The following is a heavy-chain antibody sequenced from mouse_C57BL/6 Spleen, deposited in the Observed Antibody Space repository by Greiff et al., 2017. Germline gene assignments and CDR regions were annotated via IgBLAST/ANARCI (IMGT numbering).Heavy chain of an antibody. CDR1: GFTFSSYT. V-gene: IGHV5-9*01. CDR3: ALNRYYAMDY. J-gene: IGHJ4*01. CDR2: ISGGGGNT. Sequence: DVKLVESGGGLVKPGGSLKLSCAASGFTFSSYTMSWVRQTPEKRLEWVATISGGGGNTYYPDSVKGRFTISRDNAKNTLYLQMSSLRSEDTALYYCALNRYYAMDYWGQGTSVTVSS.